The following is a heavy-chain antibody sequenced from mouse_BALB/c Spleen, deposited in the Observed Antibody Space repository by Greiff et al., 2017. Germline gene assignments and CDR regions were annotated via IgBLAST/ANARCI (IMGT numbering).Heavy chain of an antibody. D-gene: IGHD1-2*01. Sequence: QVQLQQSGPELVRPGVSVKISCKGSSYTFTDYAMHWVKQSHAKSLECIGVISTYYGNTNYNQKFKGKATMTVDKSSSTAYMELARLTSEDSAVYYCARGGNSLLRAGYAMDYWGQGTSVTVSS. J-gene: IGHJ4*01. CDR1: SYTFTDYA. CDR3: ARGGNSLLRAGYAMDY. CDR2: ISTYYGNT. V-gene: IGHV1-67*01.